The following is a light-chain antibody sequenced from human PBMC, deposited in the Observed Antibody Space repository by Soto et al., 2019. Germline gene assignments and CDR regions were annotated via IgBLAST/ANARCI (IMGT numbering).Light chain of an antibody. CDR1: SSDVGNYNY. Sequence: QSALTQPRSVSGSPGQSVTISCTGTSSDVGNYNYVSWYQQHPGKAPKLMIHDVSKRPSGVPDRFSGSKSGNTASLTISGLQAEDEADYFCGSYAGSYTFVVFGGGTKVTVL. CDR3: GSYAGSYTFVV. V-gene: IGLV2-11*01. J-gene: IGLJ2*01. CDR2: DVS.